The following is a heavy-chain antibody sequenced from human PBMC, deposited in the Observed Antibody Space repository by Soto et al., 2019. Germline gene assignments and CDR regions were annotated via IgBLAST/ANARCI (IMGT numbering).Heavy chain of an antibody. CDR1: GYTFTSYD. CDR2: MNPNSGNT. CDR3: ARIAGLHSDYYYYYYMDV. V-gene: IGHV1-8*01. D-gene: IGHD6-13*01. Sequence: ASVKVSCKASGYTFTSYDINWVRQATGQGLEWMGWMNPNSGNTGYAQKFQGRVTMTRNTSISTAYMELSSLRSEDTAVYYCARIAGLHSDYYYYYYMDVWGKGTTVTVSS. J-gene: IGHJ6*03.